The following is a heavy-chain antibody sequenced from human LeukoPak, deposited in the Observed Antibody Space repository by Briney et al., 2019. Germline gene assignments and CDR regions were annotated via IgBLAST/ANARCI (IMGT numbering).Heavy chain of an antibody. Sequence: PGGSLRLSCAASGFTFSSYSMNWVRQAPGKGLEWVSSISSSSSYIYYADSVKGRFTISRDNAKNSLYLQMNSLRAEDTAVYYCARGPMAAAGRFVYWGQGTLVTVSS. CDR2: ISSSSSYI. D-gene: IGHD6-13*01. V-gene: IGHV3-21*01. CDR3: ARGPMAAAGRFVY. J-gene: IGHJ4*02. CDR1: GFTFSSYS.